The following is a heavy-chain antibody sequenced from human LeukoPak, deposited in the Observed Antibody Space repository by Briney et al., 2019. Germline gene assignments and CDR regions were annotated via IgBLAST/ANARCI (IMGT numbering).Heavy chain of an antibody. D-gene: IGHD4-17*01. V-gene: IGHV3-23*01. J-gene: IGHJ4*02. CDR3: AKDRTTTTLTTGFDY. CDR2: ICGSGGSK. Sequence: GGSLRLSCTASGFTFTSYAMSWVRQAPGKGLEWVSTICGSGGSKYYADSVKGRFTISRDNSKNTLSLQMNSLRAEDTSIYYCAKDRTTTTLTTGFDYWGQGTLVTVSS. CDR1: GFTFTSYA.